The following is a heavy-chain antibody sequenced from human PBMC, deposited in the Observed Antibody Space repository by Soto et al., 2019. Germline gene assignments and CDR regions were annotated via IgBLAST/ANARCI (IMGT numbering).Heavy chain of an antibody. CDR3: AAPNRIAAAGNHYYYGMDV. CDR1: GYSISSGYY. V-gene: IGHV4-38-2*01. D-gene: IGHD6-13*01. CDR2: IYHSGST. J-gene: IGHJ6*02. Sequence: PSETLSFTCAVSGYSISSGYYWGWIRQPPGKGLEWIGSIYHSGSTNYSPSFQGHVTISADKSISTAYLQWSSLKASDTAMYYCAAPNRIAAAGNHYYYGMDVWGQGTTVTVSS.